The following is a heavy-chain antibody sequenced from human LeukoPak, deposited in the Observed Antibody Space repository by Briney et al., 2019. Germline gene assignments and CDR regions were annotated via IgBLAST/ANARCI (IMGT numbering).Heavy chain of an antibody. CDR3: ARGPTRIYSSSWYYGY. Sequence: GGSLRLSCAASGFTFSSYEMNWVRQAPGKGLEWVSYISSSGSTIYYADSVKGRFTISRDNAKNSLYLQMNSLRAEDTAVYYCARGPTRIYSSSWYYGYWGQGTLVTVSS. D-gene: IGHD6-13*01. CDR1: GFTFSSYE. J-gene: IGHJ4*02. CDR2: ISSSGSTI. V-gene: IGHV3-48*03.